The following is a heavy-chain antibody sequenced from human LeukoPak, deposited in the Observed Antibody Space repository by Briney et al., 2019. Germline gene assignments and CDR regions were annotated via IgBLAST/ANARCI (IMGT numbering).Heavy chain of an antibody. J-gene: IGHJ4*02. V-gene: IGHV3-23*01. Sequence: GGSLRLSCAASGFTFSNSAMSWVRQAPGKGLEWVSGISCSDGTTYYADSVKGRFTISRDNAKNSLYLQMNSLRAEDTAVYYCAREGGEWELLRTFDYWGQGTLVTVSS. CDR1: GFTFSNSA. D-gene: IGHD1-26*01. CDR3: AREGGEWELLRTFDY. CDR2: ISCSDGTT.